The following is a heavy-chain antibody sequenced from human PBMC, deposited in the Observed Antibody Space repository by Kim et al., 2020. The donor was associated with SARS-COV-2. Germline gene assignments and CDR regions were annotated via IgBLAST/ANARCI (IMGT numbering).Heavy chain of an antibody. V-gene: IGHV4-34*01. J-gene: IGHJ5*02. CDR1: GGSFSDYY. CDR3: ARLMSDSRKYWWFDP. Sequence: SQTLSLTCVVSGGSFSDYYWTWIRQPPGKGLEWIGEINHSGDTNYNPSLRSRVTLTVDASKTQFSLTMDSVTAADTSVYYFARLMSDSRKYWWFDPWGQG. CDR2: INHSGDT. D-gene: IGHD3-22*01.